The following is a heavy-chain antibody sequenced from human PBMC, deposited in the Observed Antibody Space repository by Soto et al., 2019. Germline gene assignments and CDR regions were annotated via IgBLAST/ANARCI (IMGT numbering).Heavy chain of an antibody. D-gene: IGHD6-13*01. V-gene: IGHV3-23*01. Sequence: GGSLRLSCAASGFTFSSHWMNWVRQAPGKGLEWVSAISGSGGSTYYADSVKGRFTISRDISKNTLYLQMNSLRAEDTAVYYWAKDQDPYSSTWGIDYWGQGTLVTVSS. CDR3: AKDQDPYSSTWGIDY. CDR1: GFTFSSHW. J-gene: IGHJ4*02. CDR2: ISGSGGST.